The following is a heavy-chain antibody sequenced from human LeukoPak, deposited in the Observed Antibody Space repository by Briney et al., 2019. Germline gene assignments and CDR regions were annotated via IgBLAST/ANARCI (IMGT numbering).Heavy chain of an antibody. Sequence: GGSLRLSCAASGFTFSSYAMSWVRQAPGKGLEWVSAISGSGGSTYYADSVKGRFTISRDNSKNTLYPQMNSLRAEDTAVYYCAKVFSGYLYYFDYWGQGTLVTVSS. V-gene: IGHV3-23*01. D-gene: IGHD3-22*01. CDR3: AKVFSGYLYYFDY. CDR1: GFTFSSYA. CDR2: ISGSGGST. J-gene: IGHJ4*02.